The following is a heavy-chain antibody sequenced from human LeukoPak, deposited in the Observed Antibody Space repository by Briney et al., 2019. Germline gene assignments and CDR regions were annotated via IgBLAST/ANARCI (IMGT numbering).Heavy chain of an antibody. CDR1: GYTFISHG. Sequence: ASVKLSCTASGYTFISHGISWVRQAPGKGLEWMGCISAHNGDTNYEQKFQGRVTITTDTATSTLYMQLRSLSSDDTAVYYCWRELSELKSHGLEPDAFDSWGQGTMVTVSS. CDR2: ISAHNGDT. D-gene: IGHD3/OR15-3a*01. CDR3: WRELSELKSHGLEPDAFDS. J-gene: IGHJ3*02. V-gene: IGHV1-18*01.